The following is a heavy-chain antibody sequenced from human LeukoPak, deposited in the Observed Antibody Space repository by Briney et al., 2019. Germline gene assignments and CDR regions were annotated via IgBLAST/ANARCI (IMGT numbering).Heavy chain of an antibody. CDR3: ARSSGWYNDAFDI. CDR2: IYHSGST. Sequence: PSETLSLTCTVSGGSISSGGYYWSWIRQPPGKGLEWIGYIYHSGSTYYNPSLKSRVTISVDRSKNQFSLKLSSVTAADTAVYYCARSSGWYNDAFDIWGQGTMVTVSS. CDR1: GGSISSGGYY. J-gene: IGHJ3*02. D-gene: IGHD6-19*01. V-gene: IGHV4-30-2*01.